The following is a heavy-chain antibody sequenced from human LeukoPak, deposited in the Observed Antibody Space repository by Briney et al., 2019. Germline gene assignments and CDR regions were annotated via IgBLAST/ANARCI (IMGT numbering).Heavy chain of an antibody. V-gene: IGHV4-61*02. CDR3: ARVHWVVATISLDPFFDY. Sequence: PSQTLSLTCTVSGGSISSGSYYWSWIRQPAGKGLEWIGRIYTSGSTNYNPSLKSRVTISVDTSKYQFSLNLNSVTAADTAVYYCARVHWVVATISLDPFFDYWSQGTLVTVSS. D-gene: IGHD5-12*01. J-gene: IGHJ4*02. CDR1: GGSISSGSYY. CDR2: IYTSGST.